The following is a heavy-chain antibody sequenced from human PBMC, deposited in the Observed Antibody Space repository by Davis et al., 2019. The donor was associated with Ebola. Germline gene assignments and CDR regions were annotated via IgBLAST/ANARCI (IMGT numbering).Heavy chain of an antibody. J-gene: IGHJ4*02. Sequence: ASVKVSCKASGGTFSSYAISWVRQAPGQGLEWMGWINPNSGGTNYAQKFQGRVTMTRDTSISTAYMELSRLRSDDTAVYYCARGRAVDTAMPGPYFDYWGQGTLVTVSS. CDR1: GGTFSSYA. CDR3: ARGRAVDTAMPGPYFDY. CDR2: INPNSGGT. D-gene: IGHD5-18*01. V-gene: IGHV1-2*02.